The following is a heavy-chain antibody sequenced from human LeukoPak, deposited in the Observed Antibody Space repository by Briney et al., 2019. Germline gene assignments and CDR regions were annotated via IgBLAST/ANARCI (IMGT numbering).Heavy chain of an antibody. Sequence: ASVHVSCKASGYTFTGYYMHWVRQAPGQGLEWMGRINPNSGGTNYAQKFQVRLTMTRDTSISTAYMQLSRLTSDDTAIYFCALDLEAAAAIDSCGQGTLVTVSS. D-gene: IGHD6-13*01. CDR2: INPNSGGT. V-gene: IGHV1-2*06. CDR1: GYTFTGYY. J-gene: IGHJ4*02. CDR3: ALDLEAAAAIDS.